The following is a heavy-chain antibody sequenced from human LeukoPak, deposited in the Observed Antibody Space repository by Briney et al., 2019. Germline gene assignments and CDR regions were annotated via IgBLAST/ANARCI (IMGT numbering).Heavy chain of an antibody. D-gene: IGHD3-9*01. J-gene: IGHJ6*02. CDR2: ISGSGGST. Sequence: GGSLRLSCAASGFTFSSYAMSWVRQAPGKGLEWVSAISGSGGSTYYADSVKGRFTISRDNSKNTLYLQMNSLRAEDTAVYYCAKVEKELRHFDWIRGHMDVWGQGTTVTVSS. CDR1: GFTFSSYA. V-gene: IGHV3-23*01. CDR3: AKVEKELRHFDWIRGHMDV.